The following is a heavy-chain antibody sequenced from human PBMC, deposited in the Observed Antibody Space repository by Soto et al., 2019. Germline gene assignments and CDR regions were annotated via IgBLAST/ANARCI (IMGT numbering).Heavy chain of an antibody. J-gene: IGHJ4*02. CDR2: IWSDGNNR. V-gene: IGHV3-33*01. CDR1: GFMFSNHG. CDR3: VRGDNSNDYASDD. D-gene: IGHD1-1*01. Sequence: QVQLVESGGGVVQPGRSLRLSCAASGFMFSNHGMHWVRQAPGKGLEWVAVIWSDGNNRYYADSVKGRFTISRDNYKNTLLRQMNSLRDDYTAVSYCVRGDNSNDYASDDWGQGTMVTVSS.